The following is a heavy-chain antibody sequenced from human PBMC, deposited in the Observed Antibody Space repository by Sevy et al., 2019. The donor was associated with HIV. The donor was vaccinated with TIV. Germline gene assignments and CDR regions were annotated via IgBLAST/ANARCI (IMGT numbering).Heavy chain of an antibody. D-gene: IGHD6-13*01. CDR1: GFTFSSYW. CDR3: AGVSGDYSSSWYGLDHFDY. J-gene: IGHJ4*02. CDR2: IKQDGSEK. Sequence: GGSLRLSCAASGFTFSSYWMSWVRQAPGKGLEWVANIKQDGSEKYYVDSVKGRFTISRDNARNSLYLQRNTLRAEDTAVYYCAGVSGDYSSSWYGLDHFDYWGQGTLVTVSS. V-gene: IGHV3-7*03.